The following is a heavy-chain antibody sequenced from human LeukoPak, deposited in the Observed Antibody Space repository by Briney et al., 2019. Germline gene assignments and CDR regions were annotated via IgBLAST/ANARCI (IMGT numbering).Heavy chain of an antibody. Sequence: PSETLSLTCTVSGGSISSSSYYWSWIRQPPGKGLEWIGEINHSGSTNYNPSLKSRVTISVDTSKNQFSLKLSSVTAADTAVYYCARRGLYYDYVWGSYRYTNQPFDYWGQGTLVTVSS. CDR2: INHSGST. D-gene: IGHD3-16*02. V-gene: IGHV4-39*07. J-gene: IGHJ4*02. CDR3: ARRGLYYDYVWGSYRYTNQPFDY. CDR1: GGSISSSSYY.